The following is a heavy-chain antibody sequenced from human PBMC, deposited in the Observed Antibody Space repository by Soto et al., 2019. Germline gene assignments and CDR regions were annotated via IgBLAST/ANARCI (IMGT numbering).Heavy chain of an antibody. CDR3: ARVVVSTGYFDY. CDR2: SRDKVHSHTT. V-gene: IGHV3-72*01. D-gene: IGHD4-17*01. CDR1: GFTFSDHY. J-gene: IGHJ4*02. Sequence: EVQLAESGGGLVQPGGSLRLSCAASGFTFSDHYMDWVRQAPGKGLEWVGRSRDKVHSHTTEYAASVKGRFTISRGDSENSLYLQMNTLNTEDTAVYYCARVVVSTGYFDYWAQGTLVTATS.